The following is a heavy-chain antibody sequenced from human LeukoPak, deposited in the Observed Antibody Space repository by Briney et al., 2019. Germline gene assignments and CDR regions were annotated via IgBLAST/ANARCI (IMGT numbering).Heavy chain of an antibody. J-gene: IGHJ6*02. D-gene: IGHD4-17*01. CDR2: IYYSGST. Sequence: SETLSLTFTVSGGSISNYYWSWIRQPPGKGLEWIGYIYYSGSTNYNPSLKNRVTISVDTSKNQFSLKLSSVTAADTAVYYCAREGYDYGDYHYYYGMDVWGQGTTVTVSS. V-gene: IGHV4-59*01. CDR1: GGSISNYY. CDR3: AREGYDYGDYHYYYGMDV.